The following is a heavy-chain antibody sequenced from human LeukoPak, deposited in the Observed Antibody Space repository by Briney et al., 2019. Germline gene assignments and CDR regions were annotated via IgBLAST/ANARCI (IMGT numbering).Heavy chain of an antibody. D-gene: IGHD1-26*01. Sequence: GGPLRLFCAASGFTFSRYWMHWVRQGPGKGPEWVSLISDSGANKHYAASVKGRFTISRDNSKNTLSLQMNSLRPEDTAVYYCAKDVRVGGGGMDVWGQGTPVTVSS. CDR1: GFTFSRYW. V-gene: IGHV3-23*01. CDR3: AKDVRVGGGGMDV. J-gene: IGHJ6*02. CDR2: ISDSGANK.